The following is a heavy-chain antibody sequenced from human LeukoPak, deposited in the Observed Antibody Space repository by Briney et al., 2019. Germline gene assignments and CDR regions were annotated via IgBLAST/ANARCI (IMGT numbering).Heavy chain of an antibody. V-gene: IGHV3-7*05. CDR3: ARRGTSSSWAHFDY. D-gene: IGHD6-13*01. CDR1: GFTFSSYW. CDR2: IKQDGSEK. Sequence: GGSLRLSCAASGFTFSSYWMTWVRQAPGKGLEWVAKIKQDGSEKYYVDSVKGRFTISRDDAKNSLYLQMNSLGAEDTAVYYCARRGTSSSWAHFDYWGQGTLVTVSS. J-gene: IGHJ4*02.